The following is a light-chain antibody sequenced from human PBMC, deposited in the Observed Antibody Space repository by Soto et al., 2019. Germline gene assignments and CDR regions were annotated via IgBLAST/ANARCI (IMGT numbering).Light chain of an antibody. J-gene: IGLJ3*02. V-gene: IGLV2-8*01. CDR2: EVN. CDR1: SSDVGGYNY. CDR3: SSYAGSGTLV. Sequence: QSALTQPPSASGSPGQSVAISCTGTSSDVGGYNYVSWYQQHPGKAPKLMIYEVNKRPSGVPDRFSGSKSGNTASLTVSGLQAEDEADYYCSSYAGSGTLVFGGGTKVTVL.